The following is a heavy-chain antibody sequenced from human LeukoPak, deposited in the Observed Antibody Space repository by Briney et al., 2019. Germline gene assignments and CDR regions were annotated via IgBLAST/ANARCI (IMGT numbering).Heavy chain of an antibody. J-gene: IGHJ6*03. Sequence: PSETLSLTCTVSGGSISSGDYYWSWIRQPPGKGLEWIGYIYYSGSTYYNPSLKSRVTISVDTSKHQFSLKLSSVTAADTAVYYCARLRAVEGPYCYFYMDVWGKGTTVTVSS. CDR1: GGSISSGDYY. CDR2: IYYSGST. D-gene: IGHD5-24*01. CDR3: ARLRAVEGPYCYFYMDV. V-gene: IGHV4-30-4*08.